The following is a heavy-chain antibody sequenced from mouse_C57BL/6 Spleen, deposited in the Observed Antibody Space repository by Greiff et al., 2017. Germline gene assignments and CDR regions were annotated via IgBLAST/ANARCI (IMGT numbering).Heavy chain of an antibody. J-gene: IGHJ2*01. CDR1: GFNIKDYY. CDR2: IDPEDGDT. V-gene: IGHV14-1*01. D-gene: IGHD1-1*01. Sequence: EVQLQQSGAELVRPGASVKLSCTASGFNIKDYYMHWVKQRPEQGLEWIGRIDPEDGDTEYAPKFHGKATMTADTSSNTAYLQLSSLTSEDTAVYYCTVYYGSSYEGNYWGQGTTLTVSS. CDR3: TVYYGSSYEGNY.